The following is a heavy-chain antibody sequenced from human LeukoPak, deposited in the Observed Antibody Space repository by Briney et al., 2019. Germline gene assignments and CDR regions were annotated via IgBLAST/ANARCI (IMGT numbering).Heavy chain of an antibody. V-gene: IGHV1-18*01. D-gene: IGHD6-13*01. CDR3: ARDAGYSSSWYKAVYYYYGMDV. J-gene: IGHJ6*02. CDR2: ISAYNGNT. CDR1: GYTFTSYG. Sequence: ASVKVSCKASGYTFTSYGISCVRQAPGQGLEWMAWISAYNGNTNYAQKLQGRVTMTTDTSTSTAYMELRSLRSDDTAVYYCARDAGYSSSWYKAVYYYYGMDVWGQGTTVTVSS.